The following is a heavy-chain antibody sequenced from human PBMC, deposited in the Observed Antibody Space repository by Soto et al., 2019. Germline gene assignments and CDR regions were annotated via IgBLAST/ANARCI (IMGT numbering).Heavy chain of an antibody. CDR3: ARDGYGSYFDY. Sequence: GGSLRLSCAASGFTFSSYWMSWVRQAPGKGLEWVANIKQDGSEKYYVDSVKGRFTISRDNAKNSLYLQMNSLRAEDMAVYYCARDGYGSYFDYWGQGTLVPVSS. D-gene: IGHD2-2*03. CDR1: GFTFSSYW. J-gene: IGHJ4*02. CDR2: IKQDGSEK. V-gene: IGHV3-7*01.